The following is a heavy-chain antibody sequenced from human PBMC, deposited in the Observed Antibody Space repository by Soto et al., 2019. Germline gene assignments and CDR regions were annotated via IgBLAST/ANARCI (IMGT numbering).Heavy chain of an antibody. CDR1: GYAFTTYG. CDR2: ISAHNGNT. D-gene: IGHD1-1*01. J-gene: IGHJ4*02. Sequence: QVHLVQSGAEVKKPGASVKVSCKGSGYAFTTYGITWVRQAPGQGLEWMGWISAHNGNTNYAQKLQGRVTVTTDTATSTAYMELRSRRSDGTAVYYRARGRYGDYWGQGALVTVSS. V-gene: IGHV1-18*01. CDR3: ARGRYGDY.